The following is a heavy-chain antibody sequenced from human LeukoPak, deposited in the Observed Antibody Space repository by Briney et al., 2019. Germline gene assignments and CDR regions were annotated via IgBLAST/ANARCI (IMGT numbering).Heavy chain of an antibody. V-gene: IGHV1-2*02. CDR3: ARDPRVYYYDSSGYFDPGG. Sequence: GASVKVSCKASGYTFTGYYMHWVRQAPGQGLEWMGWINPNSGGTNYAQKFQGRVTMTRDTSISTAYMELSRLRSDDTAVYYCARDPRVYYYDSSGYFDPGGWGQGTLVTVSS. CDR2: INPNSGGT. D-gene: IGHD3-22*01. CDR1: GYTFTGYY. J-gene: IGHJ4*02.